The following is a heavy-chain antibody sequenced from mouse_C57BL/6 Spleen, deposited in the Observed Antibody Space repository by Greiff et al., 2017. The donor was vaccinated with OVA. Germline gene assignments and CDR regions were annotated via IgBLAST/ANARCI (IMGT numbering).Heavy chain of an antibody. V-gene: IGHV1-39*01. CDR3: ASRGFTTGAFDY. CDR2: INPNYGTT. J-gene: IGHJ2*01. Sequence: EVKLMESGPELVKPGASVKISCKASGYSFTDYNMNWVKQSNGKSLEWIGVINPNYGTTSYNQKFKGKATLTVDQSSSTAYMQLNSLTSEDSAVYYCASRGFTTGAFDYWGQGTTLTVSS. D-gene: IGHD1-1*01. CDR1: GYSFTDYN.